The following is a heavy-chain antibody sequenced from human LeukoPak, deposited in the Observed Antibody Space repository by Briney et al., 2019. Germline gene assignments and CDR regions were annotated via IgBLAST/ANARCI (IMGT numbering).Heavy chain of an antibody. D-gene: IGHD3-10*01. J-gene: IGHJ4*02. V-gene: IGHV3-21*01. CDR2: ISSSSSYI. CDR1: GFTFSSYS. Sequence: GGSLRLSCAASGFTFSSYSMNWVRQAPGKGLEWVSSISSSSSYIYYADSVKGRFTISRDNAKNSLYLQMNSLRAEDTAVYYCARGAYYGSGSYYNVDYRGQGTLVTVSS. CDR3: ARGAYYGSGSYYNVDY.